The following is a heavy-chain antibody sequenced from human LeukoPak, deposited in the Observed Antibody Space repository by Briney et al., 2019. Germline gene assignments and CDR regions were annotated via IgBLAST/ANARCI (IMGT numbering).Heavy chain of an antibody. CDR2: MNPNSGNT. CDR3: ARDRPGRYCSSTSCYTASPFDP. CDR1: GYTFTSYD. D-gene: IGHD2-2*02. V-gene: IGHV1-8*03. Sequence: ASVKVSCKASGYTFTSYDINWVRQATGQGLEWMGWMNPNSGNTGYAQKFQGRVTITADESTSTAYMELSSLRSEDTAVYYCARDRPGRYCSSTSCYTASPFDPWGQGTLVIVSS. J-gene: IGHJ5*02.